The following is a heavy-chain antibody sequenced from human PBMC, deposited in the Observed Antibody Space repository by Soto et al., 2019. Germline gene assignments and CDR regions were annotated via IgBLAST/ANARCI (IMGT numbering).Heavy chain of an antibody. CDR3: ARSGITGTGYYFSGMDV. CDR2: IWHDGSNQ. CDR1: GFTFSSYG. J-gene: IGHJ6*02. D-gene: IGHD1-7*01. V-gene: IGHV3-33*01. Sequence: QVQLVESGGGVVQPGRSLSLSCAASGFTFSSYGMQWVRQAPGKGLEWVAVIWHDGSNQYYGDSVKGRFTISRDNSKNTLNLLMNHLRAEDSAVYYCARSGITGTGYYFSGMDVWGQGTTVTVSS.